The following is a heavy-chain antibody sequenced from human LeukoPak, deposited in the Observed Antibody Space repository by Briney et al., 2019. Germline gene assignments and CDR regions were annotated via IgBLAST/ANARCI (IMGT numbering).Heavy chain of an antibody. CDR1: NSSISSGYF. V-gene: IGHV4-38-2*01. J-gene: IGHJ4*02. Sequence: SETLSLTCAVSNSSISSGYFWGWIRQSPGKGLEWVGSIYHIGKTYYNPSLRSRLIISVDTSKNQLSLSLNSLTAADSALYYCARGAGAFGSSSYHFDYWGQGILVTVSS. CDR2: IYHIGKT. D-gene: IGHD6-6*01. CDR3: ARGAGAFGSSSYHFDY.